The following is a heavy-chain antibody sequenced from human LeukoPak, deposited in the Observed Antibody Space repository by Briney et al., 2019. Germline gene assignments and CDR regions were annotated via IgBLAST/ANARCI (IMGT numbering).Heavy chain of an antibody. CDR3: ARGSYLDY. CDR2: ISAYNGNT. Sequence: APVKVSCKASGYTFTDYYINWVRQAPGQGLEWMGWISAYNGNTNYAQKLQDRVTMTTDTSTSTAYMELRSLRSDDTAVYYCARGSYLDYWGQGTLVTVSS. V-gene: IGHV1-18*01. J-gene: IGHJ4*02. CDR1: GYTFTDYY.